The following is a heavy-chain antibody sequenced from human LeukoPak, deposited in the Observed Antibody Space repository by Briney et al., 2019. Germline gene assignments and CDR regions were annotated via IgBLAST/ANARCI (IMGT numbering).Heavy chain of an antibody. CDR2: IYYSGST. Sequence: SETLSLTCTVSGGSISSYYLSWIRQPPGKGLEWIGYIYYSGSTNYNPSLKGRVTISVDTSKNQFSLKLSSVTAADTAVYYCARDTSLRRGVDWGQGTVVTVSS. V-gene: IGHV4-59*01. J-gene: IGHJ4*02. CDR3: ARDTSLRRGVD. D-gene: IGHD3-10*01. CDR1: GGSISSYY.